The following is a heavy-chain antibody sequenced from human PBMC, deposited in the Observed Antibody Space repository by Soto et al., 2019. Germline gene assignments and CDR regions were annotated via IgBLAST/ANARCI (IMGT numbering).Heavy chain of an antibody. D-gene: IGHD3-22*01. V-gene: IGHV3-7*03. J-gene: IGHJ1*01. CDR3: ARDGTYGTMIVHAPWH. CDR1: GFTFSSYW. Sequence: GGSLRLSCAASGFTFSSYWMSWVRQAPGKGLEWVANIKQDGSEKYYVDSVKGRFTISRDNAKNSLYLQMNSLRAEDTAVYYCARDGTYGTMIVHAPWHWGQGTLVTVSS. CDR2: IKQDGSEK.